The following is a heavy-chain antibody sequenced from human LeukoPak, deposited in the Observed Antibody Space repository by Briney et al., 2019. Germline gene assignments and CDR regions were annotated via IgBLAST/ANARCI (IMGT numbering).Heavy chain of an antibody. J-gene: IGHJ4*02. CDR2: MNPNSGNT. CDR3: ARDSGPTYYYDSSGYLPIDY. CDR1: GYTFTSYD. V-gene: IGHV1-8*01. D-gene: IGHD3-22*01. Sequence: ASVKVSCKASGYTFTSYDINWVRQATGQGLEWMGWMNPNSGNTGYAQKFQGRVTMTRNTSISTAYMELRSLRSDDTAVYYCARDSGPTYYYDSSGYLPIDYWGQGTLVTVSS.